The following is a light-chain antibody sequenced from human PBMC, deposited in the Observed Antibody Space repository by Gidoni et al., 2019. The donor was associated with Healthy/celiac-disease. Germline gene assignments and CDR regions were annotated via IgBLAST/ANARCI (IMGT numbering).Light chain of an antibody. J-gene: IGLJ2*01. Sequence: QSALTQPASVSGSPGPSITISCTGTSSDVGGYNYVSWYKQHPGKAPKLMIYEVSNRPSGVSNRFSGSKSGNTASLTISGLQAEDEADYYCSSYTSSSTLGVVFGGGTKLTVL. CDR1: SSDVGGYNY. CDR2: EVS. V-gene: IGLV2-14*01. CDR3: SSYTSSSTLGVV.